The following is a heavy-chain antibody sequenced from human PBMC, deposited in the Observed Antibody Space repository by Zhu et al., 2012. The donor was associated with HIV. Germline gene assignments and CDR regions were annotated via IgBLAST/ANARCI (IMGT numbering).Heavy chain of an antibody. V-gene: IGHV4-59*11. D-gene: IGHD2-8*01. CDR1: GGSTSGHY. CDR2: IYYTGST. Sequence: QVQLQESGPGLVKPSETLSLTCTVSGGSTSGHYWSWIRQPPGKGLEWIGYIYYTGSTNYNPSLKSRVTMSVDTSKNQFSLKLNSVTAADTAVYYCARYYCTTTCYYFDYWGQGSPGHRLL. J-gene: IGHJ4*02. CDR3: ARYYCTTTCYYFDY.